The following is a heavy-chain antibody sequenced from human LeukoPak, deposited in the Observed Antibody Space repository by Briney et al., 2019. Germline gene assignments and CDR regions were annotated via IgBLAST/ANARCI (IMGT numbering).Heavy chain of an antibody. D-gene: IGHD6-13*01. V-gene: IGHV3-30*02. CDR2: IWDDGGNK. Sequence: VGSLRLSCAASGFTFSSYGIHWVRQAPGKGLEWVAFIWDDGGNKYYADSVKGRFTISRDNSKNTLYLQMNSLRAEDTAVYYFAKGLIAAAGTNLDYWGQGTLVTASS. J-gene: IGHJ4*02. CDR3: AKGLIAAAGTNLDY. CDR1: GFTFSSYG.